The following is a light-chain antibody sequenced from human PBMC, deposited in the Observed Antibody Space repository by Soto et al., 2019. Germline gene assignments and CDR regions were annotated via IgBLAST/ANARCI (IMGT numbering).Light chain of an antibody. Sequence: EIVLTQSPGTLSLSPGERATLSCRASQSVTSTYLAWYQQKPGQAPRLLMYGTSSRATGVPDRFSGSGSGTDFTLTVSRLEPGDFAVYYCQQYGTSPRTFGQGTKVEIK. V-gene: IGKV3-20*01. CDR3: QQYGTSPRT. CDR2: GTS. J-gene: IGKJ1*01. CDR1: QSVTSTY.